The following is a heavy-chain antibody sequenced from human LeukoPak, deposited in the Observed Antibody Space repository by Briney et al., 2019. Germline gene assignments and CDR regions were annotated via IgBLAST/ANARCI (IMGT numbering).Heavy chain of an antibody. D-gene: IGHD3-10*01. CDR1: GYTFTSYA. Sequence: AASVKVSCKASGYTFTSYAMNWGRQSPGQGLEGMGWINTNTGNPTYAQGFTGRFVFSLDTSVSTAYLQISSLKAEDTAVYYCARDYYGSSYDAFDIWGQGTMVTVSS. V-gene: IGHV7-4-1*02. J-gene: IGHJ3*02. CDR2: INTNTGNP. CDR3: ARDYYGSSYDAFDI.